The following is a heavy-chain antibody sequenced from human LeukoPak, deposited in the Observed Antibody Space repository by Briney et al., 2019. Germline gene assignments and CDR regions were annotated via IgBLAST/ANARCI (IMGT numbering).Heavy chain of an antibody. CDR2: IRSKANSYAT. CDR1: GFTFSNVW. Sequence: GGSLRLSCAASGFTFSNVWMHWVRQASGKGLEWVGRIRSKANSYATAYAASVKGRFTISRDDSKNTAYLQMNSLKTEDTAVYYCTRHREIVGATISVAWGQGTLVTVSS. J-gene: IGHJ5*02. V-gene: IGHV3-73*01. D-gene: IGHD1-26*01. CDR3: TRHREIVGATISVA.